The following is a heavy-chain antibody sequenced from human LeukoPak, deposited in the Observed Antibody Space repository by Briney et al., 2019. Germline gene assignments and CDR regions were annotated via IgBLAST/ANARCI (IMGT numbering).Heavy chain of an antibody. CDR1: GGSISSYY. V-gene: IGHV4-59*01. D-gene: IGHD2-2*01. CDR3: ARYHCTTTTCYYFDY. J-gene: IGHJ4*02. CDR2: IYYTGST. Sequence: SETLSLTCTVSGGSISSYYWSWIQQPPGKGLEWIGYIYYTGSTNYNPSLKSRVTISVDTSKNQFSLKLSSVTAADTAVYYCARYHCTTTTCYYFDYWGQGTLVTVSS.